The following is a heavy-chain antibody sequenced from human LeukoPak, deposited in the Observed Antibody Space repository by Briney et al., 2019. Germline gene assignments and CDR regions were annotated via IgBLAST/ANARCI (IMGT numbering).Heavy chain of an antibody. V-gene: IGHV3-23*01. J-gene: IGHJ4*02. D-gene: IGHD3-22*01. CDR3: AKDTRYYDSSGYYRLDY. CDR2: LSGSGSTT. CDR1: GFIFSSYA. Sequence: PGGSLRLSCAASGFIFSSYAMSWVRQAPGRGLEWVSSLSGSGSTTYYADFVKGRFTISRDSSKNTLYLQMNSLRAEDTAVYYCAKDTRYYDSSGYYRLDYWGQGTLVTVSS.